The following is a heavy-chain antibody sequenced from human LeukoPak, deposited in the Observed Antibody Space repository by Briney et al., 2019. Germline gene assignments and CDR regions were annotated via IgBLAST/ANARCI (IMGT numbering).Heavy chain of an antibody. CDR1: GGSISSGGYS. J-gene: IGHJ4*02. CDR3: ARAIVEDYFDY. CDR2: IYYSGNT. D-gene: IGHD2/OR15-2a*01. Sequence: SQTLSLTCTVSGGSISSGGYSWSWIRQHPGKGLEWIGYIYYSGNTYYNPSLKSRVTMSLDTSRNQFSLKLTSVTAADTAVYYCARAIVEDYFDYWGQGTLVTVSS. V-gene: IGHV4-31*03.